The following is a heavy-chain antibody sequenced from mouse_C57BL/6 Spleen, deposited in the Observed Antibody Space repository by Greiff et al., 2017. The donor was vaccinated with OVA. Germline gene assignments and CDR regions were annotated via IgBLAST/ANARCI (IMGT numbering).Heavy chain of an antibody. J-gene: IGHJ4*01. V-gene: IGHV1-63*01. CDR2: IYPGGGYT. D-gene: IGHD2-3*01. Sequence: VQLQQSGAELVRPGTSVKMSCKASGYTFTNYWIGWAKQRPGHGLEWIGDIYPGGGYTNYNAKFKGKATLTADKSSSTAYMQFSSLTSEDSAIYYCARLALDGYYAMDDWGQGTSVTVSS. CDR1: GYTFTNYW. CDR3: ARLALDGYYAMDD.